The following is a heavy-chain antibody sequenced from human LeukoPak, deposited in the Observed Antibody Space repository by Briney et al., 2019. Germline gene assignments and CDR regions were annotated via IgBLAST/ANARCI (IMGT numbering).Heavy chain of an antibody. CDR3: ARGESVTPRYYFDY. J-gene: IGHJ4*02. V-gene: IGHV4-59*01. Sequence: PSETLSLTCTVSGGSISSYYWSWIRQPPGKGLEWIGYIYYSGSTNYNPSLKSRVTISVDTSKNQFSLKLSSVTAADTAVYYCARGESVTPRYYFDYWGQGTLVTVSS. CDR2: IYYSGST. CDR1: GGSISSYY. D-gene: IGHD4-11*01.